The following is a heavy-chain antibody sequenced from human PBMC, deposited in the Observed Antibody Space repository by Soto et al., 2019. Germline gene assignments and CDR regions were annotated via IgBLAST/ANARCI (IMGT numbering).Heavy chain of an antibody. CDR1: GYTFTSYS. J-gene: IGHJ6*02. CDR3: ARDWDNSGWGGGRGMDV. D-gene: IGHD6-19*01. CDR2: INAFNGNT. V-gene: IGHV1-18*01. Sequence: QVQLVQSGAEVKTPGASVKVSCKASGYTFTSYSISWMRQAPGQGLEWMGWINAFNGNTNYAPKFQGRVTMTTDTSTSIVYMGLGSLRSDDTAVYYCARDWDNSGWGGGRGMDVWGQGTTVIVSS.